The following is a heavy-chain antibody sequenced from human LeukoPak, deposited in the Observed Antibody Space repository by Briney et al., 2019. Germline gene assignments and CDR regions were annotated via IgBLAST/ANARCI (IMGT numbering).Heavy chain of an antibody. CDR3: ARGPGCVSTSCPYHFDY. CDR1: GYTFTNYD. Sequence: ASVKVSCKASGYTFTNYDINWVRQASGQGLDWMGWMNPNSGNTGYAQKFQGRVTMTRNTSISTAYMEVSSLSSEDTAVYYCARGPGCVSTSCPYHFDYWGQGTLATVSS. D-gene: IGHD2-2*01. CDR2: MNPNSGNT. V-gene: IGHV1-8*01. J-gene: IGHJ4*02.